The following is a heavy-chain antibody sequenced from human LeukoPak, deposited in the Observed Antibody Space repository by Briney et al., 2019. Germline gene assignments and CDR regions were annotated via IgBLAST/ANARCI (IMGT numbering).Heavy chain of an antibody. CDR1: GGSFSGYY. CDR2: INHSGST. CDR3: ARSRSYGYRDVDY. V-gene: IGHV4-34*01. Sequence: SETLSLTCAVYGGSFSGYYWSWIRHPPGKGLEWIGEINHSGSTNYNPSLKSRVTISVDTSKNQFSLKLSSVTAADTAVYYCARSRSYGYRDVDYWGQGTLVTVSS. D-gene: IGHD5-18*01. J-gene: IGHJ4*02.